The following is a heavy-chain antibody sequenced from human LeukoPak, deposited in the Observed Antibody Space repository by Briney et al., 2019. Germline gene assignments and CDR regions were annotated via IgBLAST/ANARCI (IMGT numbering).Heavy chain of an antibody. V-gene: IGHV3-23*01. CDR1: GFTFSSYA. J-gene: IGHJ5*02. D-gene: IGHD2-21*01. CDR3: AKGFLFDWFDP. CDR2: ISDSGGRT. Sequence: GGSLRLSCAASGFTFSSYAVNWVRQPPGRGLEWVSGISDSGGRTNYADSVKGRFTISRDNSKSTLYLQMNSLRAEDTAVYYCAKGFLFDWFDPWGQGTLVTASS.